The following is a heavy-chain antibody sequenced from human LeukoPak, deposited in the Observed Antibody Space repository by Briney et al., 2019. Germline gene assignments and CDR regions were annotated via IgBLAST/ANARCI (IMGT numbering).Heavy chain of an antibody. J-gene: IGHJ4*02. D-gene: IGHD5/OR15-5a*01. CDR2: INPSGGST. CDR3: ARATLYDYYFDY. Sequence: ASVKVSCKASGYTLTSYYLHWVRQAPGQGLEWMGIINPSGGSTSYTQKFQGRVTMTRDTSANTVYMELSSLRSEDTAVYYCARATLYDYYFDYWGQGTLVTVSS. CDR1: GYTLTSYY. V-gene: IGHV1-46*01.